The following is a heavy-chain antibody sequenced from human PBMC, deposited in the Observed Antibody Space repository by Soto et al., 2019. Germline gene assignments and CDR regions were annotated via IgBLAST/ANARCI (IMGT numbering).Heavy chain of an antibody. CDR2: IIPIFGTA. CDR1: GGTFSSYA. J-gene: IGHJ5*02. CDR3: ASDGFGPLSWFDP. D-gene: IGHD3-10*01. V-gene: IGHV1-69*01. Sequence: QVQLVQSGAEVKKPGSSVQVSCKASGGTFSSYAISWVRQAPGQGLEWMGGIIPIFGTANYAQKFQGRVTITADESASTAYIELSSLRSEDTAVYYCASDGFGPLSWFDPWGQGTLVTVSS.